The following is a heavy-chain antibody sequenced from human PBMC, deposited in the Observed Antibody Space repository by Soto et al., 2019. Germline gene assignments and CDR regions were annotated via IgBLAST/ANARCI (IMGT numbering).Heavy chain of an antibody. D-gene: IGHD3-22*01. J-gene: IGHJ4*02. Sequence: EVQLVESGGGLVQPGRSLRLSCAASGFTFDDYAMHWVRQAPGKGLEWVSGISWNSGSIGYADSVKGRFTISRDNAKNSLYLQMNSLRAEDTALYYCAKDGGYDSSGTDYWGQGTLVTVSS. CDR2: ISWNSGSI. V-gene: IGHV3-9*01. CDR1: GFTFDDYA. CDR3: AKDGGYDSSGTDY.